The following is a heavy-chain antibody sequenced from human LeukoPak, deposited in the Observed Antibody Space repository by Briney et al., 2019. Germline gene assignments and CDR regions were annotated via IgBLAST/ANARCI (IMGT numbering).Heavy chain of an antibody. V-gene: IGHV3-7*04. CDR2: IHQDGIER. J-gene: IGHJ4*02. CDR3: ARGDDFSGDY. CDR1: GFTFSTYW. Sequence: GGSLRLSCASSGFTFSTYWMSWVRQVPGKGLEWVANIHQDGIERYYVDSVKGRFTISRDNAKNSLYLQMNSLRAEDTAVYYCARGDDFSGDYWGQGTLVTVSS. D-gene: IGHD2-21*02.